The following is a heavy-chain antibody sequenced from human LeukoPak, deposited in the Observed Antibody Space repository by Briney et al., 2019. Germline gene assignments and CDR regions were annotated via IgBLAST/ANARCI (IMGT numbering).Heavy chain of an antibody. CDR3: AREKVGIAVA. J-gene: IGHJ4*02. Sequence: GGSLRLSCAASGFTFDDYGMSWVRQAPGKGLEWVANIKQDGSEKYYVDSVKGRFTISRDNAKNSLYLQMNSLRAEDTAVYYCAREKVGIAVAWGQGTLVTVSS. D-gene: IGHD6-19*01. V-gene: IGHV3-7*01. CDR1: GFTFDDYG. CDR2: IKQDGSEK.